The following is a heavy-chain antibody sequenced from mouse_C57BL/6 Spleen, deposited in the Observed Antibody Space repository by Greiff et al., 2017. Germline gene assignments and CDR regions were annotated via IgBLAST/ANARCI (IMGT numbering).Heavy chain of an antibody. CDR2: IRSKSNNYAT. Sequence: DVKLVESGGGLVQPKGSLKLSCAASGFSFNTYAMNWVRQAPGKGLEWVARIRSKSNNYATYYADSVKDRFTISRDDSESMLYLQMNNLKTEDPAMYYCVRHLFYYYAMDYWGQGTSVTVSS. CDR3: VRHLFYYYAMDY. CDR1: GFSFNTYA. J-gene: IGHJ4*01. V-gene: IGHV10-1*01.